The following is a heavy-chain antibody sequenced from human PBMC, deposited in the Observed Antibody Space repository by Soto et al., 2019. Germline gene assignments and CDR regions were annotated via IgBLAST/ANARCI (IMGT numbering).Heavy chain of an antibody. J-gene: IGHJ6*03. V-gene: IGHV4-34*01. D-gene: IGHD5-12*01. CDR3: ARGPRVGYSGYNHRLYYYMDV. Sequence: SETLSLTCAVYGGSFSGYYWSWIRQPPGKGLEWIGEINHSGSTNYNPSLKSRVTISVDTSKNQFSLKLSSVTAADTAVYYCARGPRVGYSGYNHRLYYYMDVWGKGTTVTVSS. CDR1: GGSFSGYY. CDR2: INHSGST.